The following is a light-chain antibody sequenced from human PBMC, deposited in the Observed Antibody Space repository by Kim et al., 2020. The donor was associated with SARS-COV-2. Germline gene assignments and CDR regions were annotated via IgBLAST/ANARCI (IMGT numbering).Light chain of an antibody. CDR3: QQLNSYPS. CDR1: QGISSY. Sequence: SASVGDRVTITRRASQGISSYLASYQQKPGKAPQLLIYAASTLQSGVPSRCSSGGSETDFTLTISSLQPEDFATYYCQQLNSYPSFGGGTKVDIK. J-gene: IGKJ4*01. V-gene: IGKV1-9*01. CDR2: AAS.